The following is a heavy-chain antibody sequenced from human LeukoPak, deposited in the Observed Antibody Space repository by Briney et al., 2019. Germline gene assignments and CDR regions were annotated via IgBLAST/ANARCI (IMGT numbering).Heavy chain of an antibody. CDR1: GFTFSTYW. CDR3: TRGGTWVSDY. Sequence: GGSLRLSCAASGFTFSTYWMNWVRQAPGEGLEGGATIKEDGTDKYYVDSVKGRFHISRDNAKNSLFLQMNSLRAEDTAVYYCTRGGTWVSDYWGQGTLVTVSS. J-gene: IGHJ4*02. D-gene: IGHD3-16*01. CDR2: IKEDGTDK. V-gene: IGHV3-7*04.